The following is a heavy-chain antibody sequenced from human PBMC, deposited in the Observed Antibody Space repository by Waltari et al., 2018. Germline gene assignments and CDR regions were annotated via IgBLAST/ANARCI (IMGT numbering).Heavy chain of an antibody. V-gene: IGHV3-21*02. CDR2: IAPTSHYI. J-gene: IGHJ4*02. CDR1: GSTSNSYT. CDR3: ARDSRDGYNASDS. D-gene: IGHD5-12*01. Sequence: EVQLVGFGGGLVKPGGSLRLSCAASGSTSNSYTMIWVRQAPGTGLEWVATIAPTSHYIYYADSIKGRFTISRDNAKDTLSLQMSSLRPEDTAIYYCARDSRDGYNASDSWGQGTLVTVSS.